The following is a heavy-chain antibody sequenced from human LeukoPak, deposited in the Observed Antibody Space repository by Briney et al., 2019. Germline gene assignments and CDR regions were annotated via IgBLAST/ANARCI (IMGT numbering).Heavy chain of an antibody. CDR3: ARQRYPGNYYLGDFDY. Sequence: PGRSLRLSCAASGFTVSSNYMTWVRQAPGKGLEWVSVIYSGGSTYYADSVKGRFTISRDNSKNTLYLQMNSLRAGDTAVYYCARQRYPGNYYLGDFDYWGQGTLVTVSS. CDR2: IYSGGST. J-gene: IGHJ4*02. CDR1: GFTVSSNY. D-gene: IGHD1-26*01. V-gene: IGHV3-66*04.